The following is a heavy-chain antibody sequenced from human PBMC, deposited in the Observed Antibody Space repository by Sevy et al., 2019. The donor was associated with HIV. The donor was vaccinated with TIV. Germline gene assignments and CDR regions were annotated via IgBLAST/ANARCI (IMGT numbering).Heavy chain of an antibody. Sequence: ASVKVYCKASGYTFTGYYLHWVRQAPGQGLEWMGWINPNSGGTKYAQKFQGRVTMTRDTSISTAYMELSRLRSDDTAVYYCARVGLPIVGATKIWLDPRGQGTLVTVSS. J-gene: IGHJ5*02. CDR2: INPNSGGT. D-gene: IGHD1-26*01. CDR3: ARVGLPIVGATKIWLDP. CDR1: GYTFTGYY. V-gene: IGHV1-2*02.